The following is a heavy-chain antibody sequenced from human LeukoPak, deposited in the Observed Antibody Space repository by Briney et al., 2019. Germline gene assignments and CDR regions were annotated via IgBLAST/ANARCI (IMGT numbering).Heavy chain of an antibody. D-gene: IGHD3-10*01. Sequence: GGSLRLSCAASGFTSSDSYMSWIRQVPGKGLEWVSYISTTGDKTYYADSVKGLFTISRDNAKDSLYLQMHSLRAEDTAVYYCARVPTMASALFDYWGQGTLVTVSS. CDR2: ISTTGDKT. V-gene: IGHV3-11*01. J-gene: IGHJ4*02. CDR3: ARVPTMASALFDY. CDR1: GFTSSDSY.